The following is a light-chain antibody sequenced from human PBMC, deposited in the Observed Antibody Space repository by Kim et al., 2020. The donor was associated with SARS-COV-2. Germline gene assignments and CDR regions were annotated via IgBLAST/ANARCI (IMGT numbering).Light chain of an antibody. J-gene: IGKJ2*01. CDR1: QSVSSSY. Sequence: EIVLTQSPGTLSLSPGERATLSCRASQSVSSSYLAWYQQKPGQAPRLLIYGASSRATGIPDWFSGSGSGTDFTLTISRLEPEDFAVYYCQQYGSSPQTFGQGTKLEI. CDR3: QQYGSSPQT. V-gene: IGKV3-20*01. CDR2: GAS.